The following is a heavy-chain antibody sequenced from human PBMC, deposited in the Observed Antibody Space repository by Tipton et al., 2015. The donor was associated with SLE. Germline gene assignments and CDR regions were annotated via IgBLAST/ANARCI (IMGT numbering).Heavy chain of an antibody. V-gene: IGHV3-53*01. D-gene: IGHD5-12*01. CDR3: ARRGGYRAYEDYFDS. Sequence: QLVQSGGGLVQPGGSLRLSCAASGFTVSSNYMTWVRQAPGKGLEWVSAISGGIITTDYADSVKGQFTISRDNSKRMVYLQMDGLRVDDTAVYYCARRGGYRAYEDYFDSWGQGTLVTVSS. CDR2: ISGGIITT. CDR1: GFTVSSNY. J-gene: IGHJ4*02.